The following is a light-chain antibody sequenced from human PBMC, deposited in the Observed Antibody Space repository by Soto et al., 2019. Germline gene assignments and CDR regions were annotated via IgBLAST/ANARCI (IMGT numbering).Light chain of an antibody. Sequence: DVVMTQSPLSLPVTLGQPASISCRSSRSIVYSNGVSYLTWFQQRPGQSPRRLIYEVSNRDSGVPDRFSGSGSGTDFTLKISRVEAEDVGVYYCMQGTHWPATFGQGTKVEIK. V-gene: IGKV2-30*01. CDR3: MQGTHWPAT. CDR2: EVS. J-gene: IGKJ1*01. CDR1: RSIVYSNGVSY.